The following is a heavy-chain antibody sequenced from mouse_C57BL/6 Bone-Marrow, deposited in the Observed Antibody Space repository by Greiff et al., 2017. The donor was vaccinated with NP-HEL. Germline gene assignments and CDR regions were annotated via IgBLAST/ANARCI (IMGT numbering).Heavy chain of an antibody. D-gene: IGHD6-1*01. J-gene: IGHJ2*01. Sequence: EVQRVASGGDLVKPGGSLKLSCAASGFTFSSYGMSWVRQTPDKRLEWVATISSGGSYTYYPDSVKGRFTISRDNAKNTLYLQMSSLKSEDTAMYYCARPSYAYYFDYWGQGTTLTVSS. CDR2: ISSGGSYT. CDR1: GFTFSSYG. CDR3: ARPSYAYYFDY. V-gene: IGHV5-6*01.